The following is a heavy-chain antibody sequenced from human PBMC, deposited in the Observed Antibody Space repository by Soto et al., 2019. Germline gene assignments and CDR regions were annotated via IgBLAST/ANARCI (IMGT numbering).Heavy chain of an antibody. CDR1: GGSISSYY. V-gene: IGHV4-59*01. CDR3: ARVEGKMVRAGTDYYYYYMDV. D-gene: IGHD3-10*01. CDR2: IYYSGST. J-gene: IGHJ6*03. Sequence: SETLSLTCTVSGGSISSYYWSWIRQPPGKGLEWIGYIYYSGSTNYNPSLKSRVTISVDTSKNQFSLKLSSVTAADTAVYYCARVEGKMVRAGTDYYYYYMDVWGKGTTVTVSS.